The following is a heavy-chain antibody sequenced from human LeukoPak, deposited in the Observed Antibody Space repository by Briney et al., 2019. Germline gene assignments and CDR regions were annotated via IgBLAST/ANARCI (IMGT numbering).Heavy chain of an antibody. CDR3: ARDWGTYYYGSGSYYP. D-gene: IGHD3-10*01. CDR2: IKQDGSEK. CDR1: GFTFSSYW. J-gene: IGHJ5*02. Sequence: ESGGSLRLXCAASGFTFSSYWMSWVRQAPGKELEWVANIKQDGSEKYYVDSVKGRFTISRDNAKNSLYLQMNSLRAEDTAVYYCARDWGTYYYGSGSYYPWGQGTLVTVSS. V-gene: IGHV3-7*01.